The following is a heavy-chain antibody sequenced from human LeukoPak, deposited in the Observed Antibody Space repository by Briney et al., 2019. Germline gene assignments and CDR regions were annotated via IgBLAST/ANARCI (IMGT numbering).Heavy chain of an antibody. D-gene: IGHD1-26*01. CDR3: ARDRTLGEPGFDY. CDR1: GGTFSSYA. CDR2: IIPIFGTA. J-gene: IGHJ4*02. Sequence: ASVKVSCKASGGTFSSYAISWVRQAPGQGLEWMGGIIPIFGTANYAQKFQGRVTITADESTSRAYMELSSLRSEDTAVYYCARDRTLGEPGFDYWGQGTLVTVSS. V-gene: IGHV1-69*13.